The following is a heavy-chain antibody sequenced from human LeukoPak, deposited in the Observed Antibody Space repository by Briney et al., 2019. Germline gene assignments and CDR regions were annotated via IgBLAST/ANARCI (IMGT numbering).Heavy chain of an antibody. Sequence: QPGGSLRLSCAASGFTFSNYGMHWVRQAPGKGLEWVAIISFDGSNKYYVDSVKGRFTISRDNSRNTLFLQMNSLRAEDAAVYFCAKAPVTSCRGAYCYPFDSWGQGTLVTVSS. J-gene: IGHJ4*02. CDR2: ISFDGSNK. CDR1: GFTFSNYG. V-gene: IGHV3-30*18. D-gene: IGHD2-21*01. CDR3: AKAPVTSCRGAYCYPFDS.